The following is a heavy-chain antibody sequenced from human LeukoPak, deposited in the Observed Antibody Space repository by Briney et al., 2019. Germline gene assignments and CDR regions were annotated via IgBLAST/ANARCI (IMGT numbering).Heavy chain of an antibody. CDR3: ARETVPAYDSSGYYYNY. CDR1: GYTFTSYG. D-gene: IGHD3-22*01. Sequence: ASVKVSCKASGYTFTSYGISWVRQAPGQGLEWMGWISAYNGNTNYAQKLQGRVTMTTDTSTSTAYMELRSLRSDDTAVYYCARETVPAYDSSGYYYNYWGQGTLVTVSS. CDR2: ISAYNGNT. V-gene: IGHV1-18*01. J-gene: IGHJ4*02.